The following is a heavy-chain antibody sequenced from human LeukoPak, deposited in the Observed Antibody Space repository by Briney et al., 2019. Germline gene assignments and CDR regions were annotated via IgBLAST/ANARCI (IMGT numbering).Heavy chain of an antibody. CDR1: GFTFSSYS. CDR2: ISSSSSYI. D-gene: IGHD6-6*01. Sequence: GGSLRLSCAASGFTFSSYSMNWVRQAPGKGLEWVSSISSSSSYIYYADSVKGRFTISRDNAKNSLYLQMNSLRAEDTAVYYCARVRVGSSSSLPALLRFDYWGQRTLVTVSS. J-gene: IGHJ4*02. CDR3: ARVRVGSSSSLPALLRFDY. V-gene: IGHV3-21*01.